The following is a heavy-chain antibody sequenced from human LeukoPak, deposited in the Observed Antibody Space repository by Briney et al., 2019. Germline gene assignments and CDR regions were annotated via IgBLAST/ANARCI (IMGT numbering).Heavy chain of an antibody. V-gene: IGHV4-4*07. CDR2: IYTSGST. CDR1: GGSISSYY. D-gene: IGHD3-16*02. J-gene: IGHJ4*02. Sequence: SETLSLTCTVSGGSISSYYWSWIRQPAGKGLEWIGRIYTSGSTNYNPSLKSRVTMSVDTSKNQFSLKLSSVTAADTAVYYCARDLYDYVWGSYRSTYYFDYWGQGTLATVSS. CDR3: ARDLYDYVWGSYRSTYYFDY.